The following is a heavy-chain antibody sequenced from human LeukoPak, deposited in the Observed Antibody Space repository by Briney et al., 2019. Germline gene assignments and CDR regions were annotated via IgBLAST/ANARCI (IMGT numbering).Heavy chain of an antibody. CDR3: TKGGVVSAFGY. V-gene: IGHV3-23*01. CDR1: GFSFGTYA. J-gene: IGHJ4*02. D-gene: IGHD3-22*01. Sequence: GGSLRLSCAASGFSFGTYAMTWVRQAPGKGLECVSTVSGSGGNTYYTDSVKGRFTISRDNSKNTLFLQMSSLRAEDTALYYCTKGGVVSAFGYWGKGVLVIVSS. CDR2: VSGSGGNT.